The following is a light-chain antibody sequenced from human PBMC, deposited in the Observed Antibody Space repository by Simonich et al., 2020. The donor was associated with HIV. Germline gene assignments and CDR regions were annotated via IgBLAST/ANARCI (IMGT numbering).Light chain of an antibody. CDR3: QQYNNWPPIT. Sequence: IVLTQSPATLSLSPGERATLSCRASQSVSSNLAWYQQKPGQAPRLIIYVASTRATGIPARFSGRGSGTEFTLTISSLQSEDFAVYYCQQYNNWPPITFGQGTRLEIK. V-gene: IGKV3-15*01. CDR2: VAS. CDR1: QSVSSN. J-gene: IGKJ5*01.